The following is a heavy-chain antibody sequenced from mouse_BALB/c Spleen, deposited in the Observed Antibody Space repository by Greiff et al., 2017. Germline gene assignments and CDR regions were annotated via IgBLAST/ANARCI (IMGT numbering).Heavy chain of an antibody. CDR2: IDPENGDT. J-gene: IGHJ2*01. CDR1: GFNIKDYY. V-gene: IGHV14-4*02. D-gene: IGHD2-1*01. Sequence: EVQLQQSGAELVRSGASVKLSCTASGFNIKDYYMHWVQQRPEQGLEWIGWIDPENGDTEYAPKFQGKATMTADTSSNTAYMQLSSLTTEETAVYDCNAGDGNLFCDDGGQGTTLTVSA. CDR3: NAGDGNLFCDD.